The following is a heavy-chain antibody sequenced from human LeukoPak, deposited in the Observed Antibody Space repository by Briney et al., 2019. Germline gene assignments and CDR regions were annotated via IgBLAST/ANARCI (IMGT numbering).Heavy chain of an antibody. CDR3: ARGVARHWYFDL. V-gene: IGHV4-34*01. J-gene: IGHJ2*01. Sequence: SETVSLTCAVYGGSFSGYYWSWIRQPPGKGLEWIGEINHSGSTKYNPSLKSRVTISVDTSKNQFSLKLSSVTAADTAVYYCARGVARHWYFDLWGRGTPVTDSS. CDR2: INHSGST. CDR1: GGSFSGYY.